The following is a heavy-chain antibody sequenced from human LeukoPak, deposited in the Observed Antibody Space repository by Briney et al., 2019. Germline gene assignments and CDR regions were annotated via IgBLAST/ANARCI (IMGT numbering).Heavy chain of an antibody. CDR2: INAGSGNT. Sequence: GASVKVSCKASGYTFTSYAMHWVRQAPGQRLEWMGWINAGSGNTKYSQKFQGRVTITRDTSASTAYMELSSLRSEDTAVYYCARDLGYCSGGSCYEITFDYWGQGTLVTVSS. J-gene: IGHJ4*02. D-gene: IGHD2-15*01. V-gene: IGHV1-3*01. CDR1: GYTFTSYA. CDR3: ARDLGYCSGGSCYEITFDY.